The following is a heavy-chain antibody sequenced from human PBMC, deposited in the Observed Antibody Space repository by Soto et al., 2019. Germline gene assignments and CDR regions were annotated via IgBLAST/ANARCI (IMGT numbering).Heavy chain of an antibody. D-gene: IGHD6-13*01. V-gene: IGHV1-18*01. CDR1: GYTFSRYA. CDR3: ARVSSTWYHYYGMDV. CDR2: TSADNSNT. Sequence: ASVKVSCKASGYTFSRYAGTWVRQAPGQGLEWIGRTSADNSNTEYAQKFQGRVTMTTDTSTSTAYMELRSLSSDDAAVYFCARVSSTWYHYYGMDVWGQGTTVTVSS. J-gene: IGHJ6*02.